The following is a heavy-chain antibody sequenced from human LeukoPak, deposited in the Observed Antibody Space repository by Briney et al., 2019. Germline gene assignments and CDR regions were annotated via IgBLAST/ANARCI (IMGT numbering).Heavy chain of an antibody. CDR1: GFTFSSYS. Sequence: AGSLRFSCSASGFTFSSYSMNWVRHAPGKGREWVSSISSSNRYIYYTDSVKGRFTISRDNAKNSLYLQMNSLRAEDTAVYYCAREGQWLVRLFVGAYYYYYMDVWGKGTTVTVSS. V-gene: IGHV3-21*01. CDR3: AREGQWLVRLFVGAYYYYYMDV. J-gene: IGHJ6*03. CDR2: ISSSNRYI. D-gene: IGHD6-19*01.